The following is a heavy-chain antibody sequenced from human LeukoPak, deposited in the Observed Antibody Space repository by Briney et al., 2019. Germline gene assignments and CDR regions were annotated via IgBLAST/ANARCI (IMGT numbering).Heavy chain of an antibody. V-gene: IGHV4-38-2*02. CDR2: IFYSGST. Sequence: SETLSLTCTVSDYSISSNYYWGWIRQPPGKGLEWIGNIFYSGSTYYSPSLKSRVTISLDTSRNQFSLKLNSVTAADTAVYYCAKSNGYGLVDIWGQGTMVIVS. CDR1: DYSISSNYY. D-gene: IGHD3-10*01. J-gene: IGHJ3*02. CDR3: AKSNGYGLVDI.